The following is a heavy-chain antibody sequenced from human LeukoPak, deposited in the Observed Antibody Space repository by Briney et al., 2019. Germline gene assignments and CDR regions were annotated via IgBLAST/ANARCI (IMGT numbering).Heavy chain of an antibody. D-gene: IGHD3-22*01. CDR2: INPSGGST. J-gene: IGHJ5*02. CDR3: ARDQGAPDYYDSSGYYYHAPFDP. V-gene: IGHV1-46*01. CDR1: GYTFTIDY. Sequence: ASVNVSFTASGYTFTIDYMHWVRQAPGQGLEWMGIINPSGGSTSYAQKFQGRVTMTRDTSTSTVYMELSSLRSEDTAVYYCARDQGAPDYYDSSGYYYHAPFDPWGQGTLVTVSS.